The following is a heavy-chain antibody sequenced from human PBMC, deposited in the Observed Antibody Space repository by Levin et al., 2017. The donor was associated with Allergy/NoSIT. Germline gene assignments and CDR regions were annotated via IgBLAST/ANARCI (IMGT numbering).Heavy chain of an antibody. Sequence: SQTLSLTCTVSGGSLRSYYWSWIRQPPGKGLEWIGYIYYSGSTNYNPSLKSRVTISVDTSKNQFSLKLSSVTAADTAVYYCARERRHYYGSGKAAFDIWGQGTMVTVSS. CDR2: IYYSGST. J-gene: IGHJ3*02. CDR1: GGSLRSYY. V-gene: IGHV4-59*01. CDR3: ARERRHYYGSGKAAFDI. D-gene: IGHD3-10*01.